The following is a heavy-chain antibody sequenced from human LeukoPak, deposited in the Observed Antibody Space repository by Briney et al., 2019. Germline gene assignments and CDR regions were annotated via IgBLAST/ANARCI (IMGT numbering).Heavy chain of an antibody. D-gene: IGHD3-22*01. V-gene: IGHV3-53*01. CDR1: GFTVSRNY. J-gene: IGHJ4*02. CDR2: IYSGGAT. Sequence: PGGSLRLSCAASGFTVSRNYMTWVRQDPGKGLEWVSVIYSGGATYYADSVKGRFTISRDNSKNTLYLQMNSLRAEDTAVYYCARTSGYPYNFDNWGQGTLVTVSS. CDR3: ARTSGYPYNFDN.